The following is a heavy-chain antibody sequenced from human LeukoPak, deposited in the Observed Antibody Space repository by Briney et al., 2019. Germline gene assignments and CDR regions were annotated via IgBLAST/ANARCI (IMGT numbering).Heavy chain of an antibody. D-gene: IGHD3-22*01. CDR2: INSNSGGT. V-gene: IGHV1-2*02. Sequence: ASVKVSCKASGYTFTGYYMYWVRQAPGQGLEWMGWINSNSGGTNYAQKFQGRVTITADESTSTAYMELSSLRSEDTAVYYCARDYYDSSGYSIEYFQHWGQGTLVTVSS. CDR3: ARDYYDSSGYSIEYFQH. J-gene: IGHJ1*01. CDR1: GYTFTGYY.